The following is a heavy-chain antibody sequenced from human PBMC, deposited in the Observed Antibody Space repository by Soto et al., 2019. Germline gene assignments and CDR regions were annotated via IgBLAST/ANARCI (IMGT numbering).Heavy chain of an antibody. CDR1: GFTFSSYG. Sequence: AGSQRLSCAASGFTFSSYGRHWVRQAPGKGLEWVAVIWYDGSNKYYADSVKGRFTISRDNSKNTLYLQMNSLRAEDTAVYYCARDGGYYYGSGSYFSPLDYWGQGTLVTVSS. J-gene: IGHJ4*02. CDR3: ARDGGYYYGSGSYFSPLDY. D-gene: IGHD3-10*01. CDR2: IWYDGSNK. V-gene: IGHV3-33*01.